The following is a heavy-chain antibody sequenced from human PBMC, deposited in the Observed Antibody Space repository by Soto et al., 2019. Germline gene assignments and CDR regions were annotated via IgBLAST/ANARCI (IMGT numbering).Heavy chain of an antibody. J-gene: IGHJ4*02. CDR1: GGTFSSYA. D-gene: IGHD3-22*01. V-gene: IGHV1-69*13. Sequence: SVKVSCKASGGTFSSYAISWVRQAPGQGLEWMGGIIPIFGTANYAQKFQGRVTITADESTSTAYMELSSLRSEDTAVYYCARVGSADYDSSGYFTKALDYWGQGTLVTFSS. CDR2: IIPIFGTA. CDR3: ARVGSADYDSSGYFTKALDY.